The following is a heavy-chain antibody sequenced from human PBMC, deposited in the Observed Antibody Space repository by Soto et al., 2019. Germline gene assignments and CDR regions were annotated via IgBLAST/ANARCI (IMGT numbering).Heavy chain of an antibody. CDR3: AREKHYYDSSGYFNGY. CDR1: GFTFSSYW. CDR2: IKQDGSEK. D-gene: IGHD3-22*01. V-gene: IGHV3-7*03. J-gene: IGHJ4*02. Sequence: GSLRLSCAASGFTFSSYWMSWVRQAPGKGLEWVANIKQDGSEKYYVDSVKGRFTISRDNAKNSLYLQMNSLRAEDTAVYYCAREKHYYDSSGYFNGYWGQGTLVTVSS.